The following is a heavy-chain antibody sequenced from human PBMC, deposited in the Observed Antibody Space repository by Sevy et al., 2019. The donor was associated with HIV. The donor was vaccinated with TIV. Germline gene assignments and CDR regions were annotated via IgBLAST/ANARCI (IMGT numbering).Heavy chain of an antibody. CDR3: ARSPPVVVVPGAPSWFDP. V-gene: IGHV4-34*01. CDR2: INDSGIT. Sequence: SETLSLTCAVHGGSFSGYYWSGIRESPRKGLEWIGEINDSGITNYNPSLKSRVTISVDTSKKEFSLRLSSVTAADTAVYYCARSPPVVVVPGAPSWFDPWGQGTLVTVSS. D-gene: IGHD2-2*01. J-gene: IGHJ5*02. CDR1: GGSFSGYY.